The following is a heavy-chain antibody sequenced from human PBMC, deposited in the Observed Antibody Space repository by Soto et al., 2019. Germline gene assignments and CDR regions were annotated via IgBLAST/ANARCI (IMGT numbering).Heavy chain of an antibody. CDR2: SYSGGNS. CDR3: ARGYGAGSYFSDY. D-gene: IGHD3-10*01. CDR1: GFTVSSNF. Sequence: EVQLVESGGGLMQPGESLRLSCAASGFTVSSNFMTWVRQAPGKGLEWVSSSYSGGNSYYADSVKGRFTISRDDFKNTLYLQMNSLRAEDTAVYFCARGYGAGSYFSDYWGQGTLVTVSS. J-gene: IGHJ4*02. V-gene: IGHV3-53*01.